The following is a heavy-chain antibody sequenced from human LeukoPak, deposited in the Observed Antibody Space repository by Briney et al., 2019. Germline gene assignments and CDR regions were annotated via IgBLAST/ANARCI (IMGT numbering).Heavy chain of an antibody. Sequence: SVKVSCKASGGTFSSYAISWVRQATGQGLEWMGGIIPIFGTANYAQKFQGRVTMTADESTSTAYMELSSLRSEDTAVYYCARGALKYSKDAFEIWGQGTMVTVSS. CDR2: IIPIFGTA. CDR3: ARGALKYSKDAFEI. J-gene: IGHJ3*02. D-gene: IGHD2/OR15-2a*01. V-gene: IGHV1-69*01. CDR1: GGTFSSYA.